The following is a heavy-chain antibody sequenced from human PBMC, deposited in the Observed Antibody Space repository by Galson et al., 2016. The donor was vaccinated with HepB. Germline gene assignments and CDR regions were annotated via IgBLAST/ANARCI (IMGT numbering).Heavy chain of an antibody. Sequence: SETLSLTCTVSGGSISNYYWSWIRQPPGEGLEWIGYNYYSGSTRYNPSLKSRVTISVDTSKNLFSLRLSSVTAADTAVYYCARGWYNWSYVCAFDIWGQGTMVTVSS. J-gene: IGHJ3*02. D-gene: IGHD1-7*01. CDR2: NYYSGST. CDR3: ARGWYNWSYVCAFDI. V-gene: IGHV4-59*01. CDR1: GGSISNYY.